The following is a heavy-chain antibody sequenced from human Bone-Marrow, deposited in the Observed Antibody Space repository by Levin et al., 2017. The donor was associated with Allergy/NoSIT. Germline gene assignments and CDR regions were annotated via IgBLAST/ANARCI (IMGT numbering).Heavy chain of an antibody. CDR3: ARAVGVVIPAAIDY. V-gene: IGHV4-38-2*02. Sequence: PGGSLRLSCTVSGSSFSGGFHWGWIRQPPGKGLELIGSIYHNGNTNYNPSLKSRVTISLDTSKNQFSLNLSSVTAADTAVYYCARAVGVVIPAAIDYWGQGNLVTVSS. CDR2: IYHNGNT. D-gene: IGHD3-3*01. J-gene: IGHJ4*02. CDR1: GSSFSGGFH.